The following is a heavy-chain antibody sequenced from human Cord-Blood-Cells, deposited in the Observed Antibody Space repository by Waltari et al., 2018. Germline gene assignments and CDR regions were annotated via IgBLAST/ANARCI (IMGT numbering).Heavy chain of an antibody. CDR1: GYTFTGYY. CDR2: INPNSGGT. CDR3: ARGDSPAEYSFDY. Sequence: VSCKASGYTFTGYYMHWVRQAPGQGLEWMGWINPNSGGTNYAQKFQGWVTMTRDASISTAYMELSRLRSDDTAVYYCARGDSPAEYSFDYWGQGTLVTVSS. D-gene: IGHD6-6*01. J-gene: IGHJ4*02. V-gene: IGHV1-2*04.